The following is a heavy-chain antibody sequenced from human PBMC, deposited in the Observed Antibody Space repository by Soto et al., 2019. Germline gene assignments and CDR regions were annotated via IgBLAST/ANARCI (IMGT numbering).Heavy chain of an antibody. Sequence: EVQLVESGGGLVKPGGSLRLSCAASGFTFSSYSMNWVRQAPGKGLEWVSSISSSSSYIYYADSVKGRFTISRDNAKNSLYLQMNSLRAEDTAVYYCARVNPYYYDSSGSFDYWGQGTLVTVSS. CDR1: GFTFSSYS. D-gene: IGHD3-22*01. J-gene: IGHJ4*02. CDR2: ISSSSSYI. CDR3: ARVNPYYYDSSGSFDY. V-gene: IGHV3-21*01.